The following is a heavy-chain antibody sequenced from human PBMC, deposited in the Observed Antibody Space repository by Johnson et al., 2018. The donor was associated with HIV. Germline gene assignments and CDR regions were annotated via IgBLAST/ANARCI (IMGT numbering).Heavy chain of an antibody. J-gene: IGHJ3*02. Sequence: QVQLVESGGGLVQPGGSLRLSCAASGFTFRDYYMSWIRQAPGTGLEWVSYISSSGSTIYYADSVKGRFTISRDNSKNTQYLQMNSLRAEDTALYFCARVAVSTAAGGVPLDIWGPGTMVTVSA. CDR1: GFTFRDYY. CDR2: ISSSGSTI. D-gene: IGHD2-2*01. CDR3: ARVAVSTAAGGVPLDI. V-gene: IGHV3-11*04.